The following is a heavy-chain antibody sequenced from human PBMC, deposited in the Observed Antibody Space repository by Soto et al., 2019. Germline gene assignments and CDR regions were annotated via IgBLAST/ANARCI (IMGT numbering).Heavy chain of an antibody. V-gene: IGHV1-46*01. CDR1: GDTFINAY. CDR2: INPTGGST. D-gene: IGHD2-8*02. Sequence: QVQLVQSGAEVKKPGASVKVSCKASGDTFINAYIHGVRQAPGHGLEWMAIINPTGGSTNYAQKFQGRLTLTMDTSTSTVYMEIRSLTSEDTAMYYCARHLGAGDVGGQGTLVTVSS. CDR3: ARHLGAGDV. J-gene: IGHJ4*02.